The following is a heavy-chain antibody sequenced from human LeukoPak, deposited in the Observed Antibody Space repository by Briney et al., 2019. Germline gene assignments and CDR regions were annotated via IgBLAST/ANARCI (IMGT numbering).Heavy chain of an antibody. D-gene: IGHD3-10*01. Sequence: ASVKVSCKASGYSFIKYDMNWVRQAPGQGLEWMGWINTNTGDPTYAQRFTGRFVFTLDTSVSTAYLQISSLKAEDTAVYYCARNNADGEGRFSYWGQGTLVTVSS. J-gene: IGHJ4*02. V-gene: IGHV7-4-1*02. CDR1: GYSFIKYD. CDR3: ARNNADGEGRFSY. CDR2: INTNTGDP.